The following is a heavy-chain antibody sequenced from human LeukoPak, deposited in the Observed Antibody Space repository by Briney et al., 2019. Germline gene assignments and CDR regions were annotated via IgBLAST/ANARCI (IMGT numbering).Heavy chain of an antibody. CDR1: GGSFSGYY. V-gene: IGHV4-34*01. CDR2: INHSGST. CDR3: AGSYCSSTSCYMDFDY. Sequence: SETLSLTCAVYGGSFSGYYWSWIRQPPGKGLEWIGEINHSGSTNYNPSLKSRVTISVDTSKNQFSLKLSSVTAADTAVYYCAGSYCSSTSCYMDFDYWGQGTLVTVSS. J-gene: IGHJ4*02. D-gene: IGHD2-2*02.